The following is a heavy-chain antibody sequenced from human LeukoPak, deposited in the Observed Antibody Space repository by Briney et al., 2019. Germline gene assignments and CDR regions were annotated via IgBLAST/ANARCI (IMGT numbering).Heavy chain of an antibody. J-gene: IGHJ5*02. Sequence: SETLSLTCTVSGGSISSYYWSWIRQPPGKGLEWIGYIYYSGSTNYNPSLKSRVTISVDTSKDQFSLKLSSVTAADTAVYYCARGQNWFDPWGQGTLVTVSS. CDR2: IYYSGST. V-gene: IGHV4-59*01. CDR1: GGSISSYY. CDR3: ARGQNWFDP.